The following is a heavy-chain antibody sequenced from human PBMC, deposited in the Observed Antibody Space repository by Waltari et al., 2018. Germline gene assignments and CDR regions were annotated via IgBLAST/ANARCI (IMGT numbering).Heavy chain of an antibody. CDR1: GGSFSGYY. V-gene: IGHV4-34*01. Sequence: QVQLQQWGAGLLKPSETLSLTCAVYGGSFSGYYWSWIRQPPGKGLEWIGEINHSGSTNYNPSLKSRVTISVDTSKNQFSLKLSSVTAADTAVYYCARSDPFITIFGVVIFPWGQGTLVTVSS. D-gene: IGHD3-3*01. J-gene: IGHJ5*02. CDR2: INHSGST. CDR3: ARSDPFITIFGVVIFP.